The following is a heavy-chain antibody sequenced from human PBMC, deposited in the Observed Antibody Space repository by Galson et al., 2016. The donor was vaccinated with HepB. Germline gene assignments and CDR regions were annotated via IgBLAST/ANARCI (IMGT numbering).Heavy chain of an antibody. J-gene: IGHJ4*02. V-gene: IGHV4/OR15-8*01. CDR2: IHYNGRP. D-gene: IGHD3-10*01. CDR1: GGSITSSDW. Sequence: SETLSLTCSVSGGSITSSDWWSWVRQPPGKGLEWIAEIHYNGRPNHSPSLKSRATISVDKSRNQFSLKLSSVTAADTAVYYCARGELALGFDYWGQGALVTVSS. CDR3: ARGELALGFDY.